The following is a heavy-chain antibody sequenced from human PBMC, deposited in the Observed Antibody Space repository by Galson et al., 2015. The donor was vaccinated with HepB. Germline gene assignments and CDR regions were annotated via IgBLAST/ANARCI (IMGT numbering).Heavy chain of an antibody. CDR2: INAYNGNT. D-gene: IGHD2-2*01. J-gene: IGHJ6*03. Sequence: QSGAEVKKPGASVKVSCKASGNTFTSYGISWVRQAPGQGLEWMGWINAYNGNTNHAQKLQGRVTMTTDTSTSTAYMELRSLRSDDTAVYYCARIVWVEPSAINYYYMDVWGKGTTVTVSS. V-gene: IGHV1-18*01. CDR1: GNTFTSYG. CDR3: ARIVWVEPSAINYYYMDV.